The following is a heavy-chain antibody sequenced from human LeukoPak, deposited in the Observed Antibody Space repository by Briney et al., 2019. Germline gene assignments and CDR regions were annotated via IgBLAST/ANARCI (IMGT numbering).Heavy chain of an antibody. CDR1: GYTFTSYG. CDR2: ISAYNGNT. Sequence: GASVKVSCKASGYTFTSYGISWVRQAPGQGLEWMGWISAYNGNTNYAQKLQGRVTMTTDTSTSTAYMELRSLRSDDTAVYYCARDSGLRYFDWLYPEPDYYYYGMDVWGQGTTVTVSS. V-gene: IGHV1-18*01. CDR3: ARDSGLRYFDWLYPEPDYYYYGMDV. D-gene: IGHD3-9*01. J-gene: IGHJ6*02.